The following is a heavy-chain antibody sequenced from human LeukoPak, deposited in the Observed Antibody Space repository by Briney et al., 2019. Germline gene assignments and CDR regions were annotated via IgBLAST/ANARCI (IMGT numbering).Heavy chain of an antibody. CDR1: GYTFTSYG. D-gene: IGHD3-22*01. CDR3: LLHYYDSSGYYYHPSRDY. CDR2: ISAYNGNT. V-gene: IGHV1-18*01. Sequence: ASVKVSCKASGYTFTSYGISWVRQAPGQGLEWMGWISAYNGNTNYAQKLQGRVTMTTDTSTSTAYMELRSLRSDDTAVYYCLLHYYDSSGYYYHPSRDYWGQGTLVTVSS. J-gene: IGHJ4*02.